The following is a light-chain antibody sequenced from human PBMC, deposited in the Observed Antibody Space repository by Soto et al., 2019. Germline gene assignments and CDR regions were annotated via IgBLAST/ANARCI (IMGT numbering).Light chain of an antibody. CDR1: QSINNW. V-gene: IGKV1-5*03. CDR2: KAS. Sequence: DIQMTQSPSTLSASVGDRVTITCRASQSINNWLAWCQQRPGKAPNLLIYKASRLEGGVPSRFSASGSGTEFTLTISCLQPDDFATYYCQQYNSYSRTFGQGTKVEIK. J-gene: IGKJ1*01. CDR3: QQYNSYSRT.